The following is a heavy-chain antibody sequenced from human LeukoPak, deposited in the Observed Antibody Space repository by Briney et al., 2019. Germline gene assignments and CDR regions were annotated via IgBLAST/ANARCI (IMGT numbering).Heavy chain of an antibody. V-gene: IGHV4-59*08. D-gene: IGHD6-13*01. J-gene: IGHJ4*02. CDR1: GGSISSYS. CDR3: ARRYSSSASFFDY. CDR2: IYYSGST. Sequence: SETLSLTCTVSGGSISSYSWSWIRQPPGKGLEWIGYIYYSGSTNYDPSLKSRVTISVDTSKNQFSLKLSSVTAADTAVYYCARRYSSSASFFDYWGQGTLVTVSS.